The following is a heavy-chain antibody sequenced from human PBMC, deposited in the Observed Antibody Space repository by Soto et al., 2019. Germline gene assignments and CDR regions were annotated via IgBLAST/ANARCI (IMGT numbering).Heavy chain of an antibody. CDR1: GFTFSSYG. CDR3: AREFGIVATHFDY. V-gene: IGHV3-33*01. Sequence: QVQLVESGGGVVQPGRSLRLSCEASGFTFSSYGMHWVRQAPGKGLEWVAVIWYDGSNKYYADSVKGRFTISRDNSKNTLYLQMNSLRAEDTAVYYCAREFGIVATHFDYWGQGTLVTVSS. D-gene: IGHD5-12*01. J-gene: IGHJ4*02. CDR2: IWYDGSNK.